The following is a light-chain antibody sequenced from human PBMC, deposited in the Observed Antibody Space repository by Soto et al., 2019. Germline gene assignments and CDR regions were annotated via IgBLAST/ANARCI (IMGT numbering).Light chain of an antibody. CDR3: RSFTGGSNRV. V-gene: IGLV2-14*01. CDR2: DVS. J-gene: IGLJ1*01. Sequence: QSALTQPASVSGSPGQSITISCTGTSSDVGGYNYVSWYQQHPGKAPKLMIYDVSARPSGVSNRFSGSKSGNTASLTISGSQAQFEAHYHCRSFTGGSNRVFGTGTKVTVL. CDR1: SSDVGGYNY.